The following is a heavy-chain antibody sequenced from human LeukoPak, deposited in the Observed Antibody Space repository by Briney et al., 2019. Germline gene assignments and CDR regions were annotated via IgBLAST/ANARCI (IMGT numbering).Heavy chain of an antibody. Sequence: GASVKVSCKASGYTFTSYGISWVRQAPGQGLEWMGWISAYNGNTNYAQKLQGRVTMTTDTSTSTAYMELRSLRSEDTAVYYCARGREGYSGYDGGGHWGQGTLVTVSS. D-gene: IGHD5-12*01. J-gene: IGHJ4*02. CDR2: ISAYNGNT. CDR1: GYTFTSYG. V-gene: IGHV1-18*01. CDR3: ARGREGYSGYDGGGH.